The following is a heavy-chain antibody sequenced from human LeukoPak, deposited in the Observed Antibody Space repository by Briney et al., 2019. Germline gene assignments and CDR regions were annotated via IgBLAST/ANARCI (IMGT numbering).Heavy chain of an antibody. CDR1: GGSISSGGYY. D-gene: IGHD3-22*01. Sequence: PSQTLSLTCTVSGGSISSGGYYWSWIRQFLGEGLEWIAYIYYSGTAYYNPSLKSRITISVDTSKNQFSLRLFSVTAADTAVYYCARVTDYYDPGAFDVWGQGTTVTVSS. J-gene: IGHJ3*01. CDR2: IYYSGTA. CDR3: ARVTDYYDPGAFDV. V-gene: IGHV4-31*03.